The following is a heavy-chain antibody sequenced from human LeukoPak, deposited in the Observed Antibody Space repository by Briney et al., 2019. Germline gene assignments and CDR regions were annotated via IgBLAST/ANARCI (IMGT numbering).Heavy chain of an antibody. V-gene: IGHV3-23*01. J-gene: IGHJ4*02. D-gene: IGHD3-22*01. CDR2: ISGSGGST. CDR1: GFTFSSYA. CDR3: XXXXXGITXIVVVTFFDY. Sequence: PGGSLRLSCAASGFTFSSYAMSWVRQAPGKGLEWVSAISGSGGSTYYADSVKGRFTISRDNSKDTLYLQMNSLRAEDTAVYYXXXXXXGITXIVVVTFFDYWGQGTLVTVSS.